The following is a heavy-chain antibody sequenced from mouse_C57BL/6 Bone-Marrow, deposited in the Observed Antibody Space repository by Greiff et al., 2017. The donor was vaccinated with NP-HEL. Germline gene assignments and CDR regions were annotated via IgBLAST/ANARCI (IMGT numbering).Heavy chain of an antibody. D-gene: IGHD2-3*01. CDR3: ARSYGWLPYYFDY. V-gene: IGHV1-85*01. CDR2: IYPRDGST. J-gene: IGHJ2*01. Sequence: SGPELVKPGASVKLSCKASGYTFTSYDINWVKQRPGQGLEWIGWIYPRDGSTKYNEKFKGKATLTVDTSSSTAYMELHSLTSEDSAVYFCARSYGWLPYYFDYWGQGTTLTVSS. CDR1: GYTFTSYD.